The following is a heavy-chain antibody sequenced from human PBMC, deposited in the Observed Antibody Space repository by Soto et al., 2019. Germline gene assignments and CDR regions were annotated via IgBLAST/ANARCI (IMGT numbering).Heavy chain of an antibody. D-gene: IGHD1-7*01. J-gene: IGHJ3*02. Sequence: QVQLVQSGAEVKKPGASVKVSCKASGYTFTGYYMHWVRQAPGQGLEWMGWINPNSGGTNYAQKLQGWVTMTRDTSISTAYMELSRLRSDDTAVYYCARVTGTTYEDAFDIWGQGTMVTVSS. CDR1: GYTFTGYY. V-gene: IGHV1-2*04. CDR3: ARVTGTTYEDAFDI. CDR2: INPNSGGT.